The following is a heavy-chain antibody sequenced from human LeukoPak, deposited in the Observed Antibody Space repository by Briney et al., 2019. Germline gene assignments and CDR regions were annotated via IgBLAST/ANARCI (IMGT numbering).Heavy chain of an antibody. CDR2: ISGSGGST. CDR1: GFTFSSYA. J-gene: IGHJ4*02. V-gene: IGHV3-23*01. CDR3: AKEVGSGSYYKRYFDY. Sequence: GGSLRLSCAASGFTFSSYAMSWVRQAPGKGLEWVSAISGSGGSTYYADSVRGRFTISRDNSKNTLYLQMNSLRAEDTAVYYCAKEVGSGSYYKRYFDYWGQGTLVTVSS. D-gene: IGHD3-10*01.